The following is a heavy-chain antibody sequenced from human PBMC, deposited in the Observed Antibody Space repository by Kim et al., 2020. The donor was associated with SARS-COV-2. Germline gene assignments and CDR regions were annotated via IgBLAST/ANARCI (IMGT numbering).Heavy chain of an antibody. CDR3: AKAPPGGDEDYQYGMDV. D-gene: IGHD3-10*01. Sequence: GGSLRLSCAASGFTFSAYGMHWVRQAPGKGLEWVAVISYDGSHKYYADSVKGRFTISRDNSKNTLYLQMNSLTTEDTAVYYCAKAPPGGDEDYQYGMDVWGQGTTVTVSS. CDR2: ISYDGSHK. V-gene: IGHV3-30*18. J-gene: IGHJ6*02. CDR1: GFTFSAYG.